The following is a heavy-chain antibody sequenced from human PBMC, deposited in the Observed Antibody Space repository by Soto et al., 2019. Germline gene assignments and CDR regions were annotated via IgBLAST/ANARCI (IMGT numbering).Heavy chain of an antibody. D-gene: IGHD4-17*01. CDR2: IIPIFGTA. CDR1: GGTFSSYA. J-gene: IGHJ4*02. V-gene: IGHV1-69*13. Sequence: SVKVSCKASGGTFSSYAISWVRQAPGQGLEWMGGIIPIFGTANYAQKFQGRVTITADESTSTAYMELSSLRSEDTAVYYCARGVIKMTTVTGFDYWGQGTLVTVSS. CDR3: ARGVIKMTTVTGFDY.